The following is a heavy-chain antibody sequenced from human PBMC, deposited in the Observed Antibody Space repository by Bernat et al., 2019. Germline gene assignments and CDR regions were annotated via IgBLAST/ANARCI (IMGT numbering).Heavy chain of an antibody. D-gene: IGHD3-3*01. CDR1: GFTFSDYY. CDR2: ISSSSSYT. V-gene: IGHV3-11*06. J-gene: IGHJ4*02. CDR3: ARGPYYDFWSGYPYYFDY. Sequence: QVQLVESGGGLVKPGGSLRLSCVASGFTFSDYYMSWIRQAPGKGLEGVSYISSSSSYTNYADSVKGRFTISRDNAKNSLSLQMNSLRAEDTAVYYCARGPYYDFWSGYPYYFDYWGQGTLVTVSS.